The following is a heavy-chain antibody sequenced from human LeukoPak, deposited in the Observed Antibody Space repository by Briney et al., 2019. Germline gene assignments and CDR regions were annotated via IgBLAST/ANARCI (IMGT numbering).Heavy chain of an antibody. V-gene: IGHV4-34*01. J-gene: IGHJ6*03. CDR3: ARGLRTYYYYMDV. CDR2: INHSGST. CDR1: GGSFSGYY. Sequence: SETLSLTCAVYGGSFSGYYWGWIRQPPGKGLEWIGEINHSGSTNYNPSLKSRVTISVDTSKNQFSLKLSSVTAADTAVYYCARGLRTYYYYMDVWGKGTTVTVSS.